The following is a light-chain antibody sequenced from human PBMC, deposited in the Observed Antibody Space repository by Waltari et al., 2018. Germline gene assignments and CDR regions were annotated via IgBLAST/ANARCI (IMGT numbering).Light chain of an antibody. J-gene: IGLJ1*01. Sequence: QSVMTQPPSVSAPPGPRVTISESGSSSNVAPNFCNWYHYVPGTAHKLLIYKTNDRPSGVPDRFSPSKSGTSASLAISGLQPEDDADYYRSSWDDSLEGHVFGTGTRVSVL. CDR3: SSWDDSLEGHV. CDR2: KTN. CDR1: SSNVAPNF. V-gene: IGLV1-44*01.